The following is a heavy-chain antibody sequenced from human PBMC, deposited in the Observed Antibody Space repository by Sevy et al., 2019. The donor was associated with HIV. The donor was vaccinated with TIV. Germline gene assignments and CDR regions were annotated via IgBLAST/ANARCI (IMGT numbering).Heavy chain of an antibody. CDR3: AKAPYYDILTGYYKDNYFDY. CDR2: ISGSGGST. J-gene: IGHJ4*02. CDR1: GFTFSSYA. Sequence: GGSLRLSCAASGFTFSSYAMSWVRQAPGKGLEWVSAISGSGGSTYYADSVKGRFTISRDNSKNTLYLQMNSLRAEDTAVYYCAKAPYYDILTGYYKDNYFDYWGQGTLVTVPS. D-gene: IGHD3-9*01. V-gene: IGHV3-23*01.